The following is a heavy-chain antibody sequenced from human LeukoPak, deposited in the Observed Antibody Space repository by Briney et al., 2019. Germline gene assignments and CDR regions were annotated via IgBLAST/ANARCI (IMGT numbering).Heavy chain of an antibody. Sequence: PGGSLRLSCAASGFTFDDYGIHWVRQSPGRGLEWVSGINWDRGIIVYGESVRGRFNISRDNGKKSVYLQMNSLRIEDTALYYCVKSQYLTQVLLDYWGQGTLVTVSS. CDR1: GFTFDDYG. CDR3: VKSQYLTQVLLDY. V-gene: IGHV3-9*01. D-gene: IGHD2/OR15-2a*01. J-gene: IGHJ4*02. CDR2: INWDRGII.